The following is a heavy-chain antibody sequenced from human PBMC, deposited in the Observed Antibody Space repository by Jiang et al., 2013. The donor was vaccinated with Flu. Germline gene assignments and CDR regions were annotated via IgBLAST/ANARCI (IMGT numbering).Heavy chain of an antibody. V-gene: IGHV2-70*01. CDR1: GFSLSTSGMC. CDR2: IDWDDDK. Sequence: KPTQTLTLTCTFSGFSLSTSGMCVSWIRQPPGKALEWLALIDWDDDKYYSTSLKTRLTISKDTSKNQVVLTMTSMDPVDTATYYRARIIRRYDSSGYTDAFDIWGQGTMVTVSS. D-gene: IGHD3-22*01. J-gene: IGHJ3*02. CDR3: ARIIRRYDSSGYTDAFDI.